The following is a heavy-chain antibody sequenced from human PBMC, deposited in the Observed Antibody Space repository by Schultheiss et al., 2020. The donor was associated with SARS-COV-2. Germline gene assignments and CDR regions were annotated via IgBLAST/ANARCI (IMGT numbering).Heavy chain of an antibody. Sequence: GGSLRLSCAASGFTFSSYGMHWVRQAPGKGLEWVAFIRYDGSNKYYADSVKGRFTISRDNSKNTLYLQMNSLRAEDTAVYYCAREGVVHFDYWGQGTLVTVSS. V-gene: IGHV3-30*02. CDR2: IRYDGSNK. J-gene: IGHJ4*02. CDR3: AREGVVHFDY. D-gene: IGHD3-3*01. CDR1: GFTFSSYG.